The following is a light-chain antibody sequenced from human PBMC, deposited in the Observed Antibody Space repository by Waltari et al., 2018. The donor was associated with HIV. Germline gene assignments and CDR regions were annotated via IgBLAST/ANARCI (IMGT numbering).Light chain of an antibody. CDR1: RSRSPHLDGAL. V-gene: IGLV1-51*01. CDR2: DNN. J-gene: IGLJ2*01. Sequence: QFVLDQPPSLSVSPGQKVTIPYSTSRSRSPHLDGALVSWYQHVPGEAPKLVSYDNNKRPSGIPDRFSGSRTATSATLAINGLQTEDEAIYYCGSWFRSLRGGVFGGGTKLTVL. CDR3: GSWFRSLRGGV.